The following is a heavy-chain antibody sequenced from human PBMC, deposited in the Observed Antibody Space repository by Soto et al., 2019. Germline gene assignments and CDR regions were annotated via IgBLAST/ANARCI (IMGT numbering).Heavy chain of an antibody. CDR2: IIPIFGTA. Sequence: SVKVSCKASGGTFRSYAISWVRQAPGQGLEWMGGIIPIFGTANYAQKFQGRVTITADESTSTAHMELSSLRSEDTAVYYCARGWNVVVPAASYYYYYGMDVWGQGTTVT. V-gene: IGHV1-69*13. CDR1: GGTFRSYA. J-gene: IGHJ6*02. CDR3: ARGWNVVVPAASYYYYYGMDV. D-gene: IGHD2-2*01.